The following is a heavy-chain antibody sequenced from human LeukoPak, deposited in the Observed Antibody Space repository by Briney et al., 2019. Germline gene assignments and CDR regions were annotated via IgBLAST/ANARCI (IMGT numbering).Heavy chain of an antibody. Sequence: SETLSLTCTVSGGSISSYYWSWIRRPPGKGLEWIGYIYYSGSTNYNPSLKSRVTISVDTSKNQFSLKLSSVTAADTAVYYCARVRAAVDYWGQGTLVTVSS. CDR2: IYYSGST. CDR1: GGSISSYY. V-gene: IGHV4-59*01. D-gene: IGHD6-13*01. CDR3: ARVRAAVDY. J-gene: IGHJ4*02.